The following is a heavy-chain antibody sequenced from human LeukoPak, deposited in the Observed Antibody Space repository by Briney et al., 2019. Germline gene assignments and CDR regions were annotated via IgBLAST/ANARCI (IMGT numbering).Heavy chain of an antibody. Sequence: ASVKVSCKASGYTFTGYYMHWVRQAPGQGLEWRGWINPNSGGTNYAQKFQGRVTMTRDTSISTAYMELSRLRSDDTAVYYCARDELDNYYYMDVWGKGTTVTVSS. CDR3: ARDELDNYYYMDV. CDR2: INPNSGGT. V-gene: IGHV1-2*02. J-gene: IGHJ6*03. CDR1: GYTFTGYY. D-gene: IGHD2-2*03.